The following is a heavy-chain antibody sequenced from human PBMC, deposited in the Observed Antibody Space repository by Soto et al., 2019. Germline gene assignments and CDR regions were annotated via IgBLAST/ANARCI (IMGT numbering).Heavy chain of an antibody. D-gene: IGHD3-16*01. J-gene: IGHJ1*01. Sequence: QVQLVESGGGVVQPGTSLRVSCVGSGFTFRSYVIHWVRQAPGKGLEWVALTSYDGSGKYYGDSVRGRFTISRDNSRNTVDLQMDSLRLEDTGLYYCARWGTTGGLDVWGQGTLVSVSS. CDR3: ARWGTTGGLDV. V-gene: IGHV3-30*19. CDR1: GFTFRSYV. CDR2: TSYDGSGK.